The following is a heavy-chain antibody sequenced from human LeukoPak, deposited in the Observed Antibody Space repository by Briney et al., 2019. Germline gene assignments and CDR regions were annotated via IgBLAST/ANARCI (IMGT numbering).Heavy chain of an antibody. CDR1: GFTFSNYW. Sequence: PGGSLRPSCAASGFTFSNYWMHWVRQAPGKGLVWVSRISSDESITSYADSVKGRFTISRDNAKNTLFPQMNGLRAEDTAVYYCARVSLSSGCLSNWGQGTLVTVSS. J-gene: IGHJ4*02. CDR3: ARVSLSSGCLSN. V-gene: IGHV3-74*01. CDR2: ISSDESIT. D-gene: IGHD6-19*01.